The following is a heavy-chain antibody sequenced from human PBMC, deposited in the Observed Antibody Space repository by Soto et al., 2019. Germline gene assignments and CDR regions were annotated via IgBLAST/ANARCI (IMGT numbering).Heavy chain of an antibody. V-gene: IGHV3-7*01. J-gene: IGHJ4*02. CDR2: IKEDGSEI. Sequence: GGSLRLSCAVSGFNVMSYWMSWVRQAPGKGLEWVASIKEDGSEIYYLQSVRGRFTISRDSAGNALHLAMNYLSAEDTGVYFCARDIGFDYVNWGQGTLVTVSS. CDR1: GFNVMSYW. D-gene: IGHD3-16*01. CDR3: ARDIGFDYVN.